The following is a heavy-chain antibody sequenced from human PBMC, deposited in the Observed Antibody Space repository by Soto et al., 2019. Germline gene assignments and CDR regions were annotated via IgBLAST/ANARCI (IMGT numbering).Heavy chain of an antibody. Sequence: QVQLVESGGGVVQPGRSLRLSCAASGFTFSSYGMHWVRQAPGKGLEWVALVWYDGGNKYYADSVKGRFTISRDNSKNTLYLLMNSLRDEDTAVYYCVRAAGYSGNDYVYYYGMDVWGQGTTVTVSS. CDR2: VWYDGGNK. CDR1: GFTFSSYG. CDR3: VRAAGYSGNDYVYYYGMDV. D-gene: IGHD5-12*01. V-gene: IGHV3-33*01. J-gene: IGHJ6*02.